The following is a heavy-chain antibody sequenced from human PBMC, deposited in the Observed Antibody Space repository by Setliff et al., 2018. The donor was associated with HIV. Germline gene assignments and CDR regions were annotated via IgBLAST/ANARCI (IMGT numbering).Heavy chain of an antibody. CDR1: GFTFGDYT. CDR2: IRSIAYGGTT. CDR3: TREKDSSGWYLNWFDP. J-gene: IGHJ5*02. D-gene: IGHD6-19*01. V-gene: IGHV3-49*03. Sequence: GGSLRLSCSASGFTFGDYTMSWFRQAPGKGLEWVGFIRSIAYGGTTEYAASVKGRFTISRDDSKSIAYLQMNSLKTEDTAVYFCTREKDSSGWYLNWFDPWGQGTLVTVSS.